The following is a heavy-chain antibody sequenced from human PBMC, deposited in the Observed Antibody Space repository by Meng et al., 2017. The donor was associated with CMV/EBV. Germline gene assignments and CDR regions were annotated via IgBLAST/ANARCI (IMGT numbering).Heavy chain of an antibody. Sequence: SETLSLTCTVYGGSFSGYYWSWIRQPPGKGLEWIGDINHSGSTNYNPSLKSRVTISVDTSKNQFSLKLSSVTAADTAFYFCARVVARGGGGGERYYYGMDVWGQGTTVTVSS. CDR2: INHSGST. D-gene: IGHD3-10*01. V-gene: IGHV4-34*01. CDR1: GGSFSGYY. CDR3: ARVVARGGGGGERYYYGMDV. J-gene: IGHJ6*02.